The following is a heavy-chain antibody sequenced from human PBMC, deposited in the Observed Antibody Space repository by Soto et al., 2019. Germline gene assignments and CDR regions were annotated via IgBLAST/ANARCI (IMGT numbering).Heavy chain of an antibody. CDR3: ARSMTTVVTLAY. CDR1: GGSMSSSSYY. Sequence: SETLSLTCTVYGGSMSSSSYYWGWIRQPPGKGLEWIGSIYYSGSTYYNPSLKSRVTISVDTSKNQFSLKLSSVTAADTAVYYCARSMTTVVTLAYWAQGTLVTVS. CDR2: IYYSGST. V-gene: IGHV4-39*01. D-gene: IGHD4-17*01. J-gene: IGHJ4*02.